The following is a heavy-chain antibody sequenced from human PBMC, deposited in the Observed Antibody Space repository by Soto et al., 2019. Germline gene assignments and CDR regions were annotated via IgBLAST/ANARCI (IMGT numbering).Heavy chain of an antibody. J-gene: IGHJ4*02. Sequence: PSETLSLTCAVYGGSFSGYYWSWIRQPPGKGLEWIGEINHSGSTNYNPSLKSRVTISVDTSKNQFSLKLSSVTAADTAVYYCAGQRKEWLQPLDYWGQGTLVTVSS. CDR3: AGQRKEWLQPLDY. CDR1: GGSFSGYY. D-gene: IGHD6-19*01. V-gene: IGHV4-34*01. CDR2: INHSGST.